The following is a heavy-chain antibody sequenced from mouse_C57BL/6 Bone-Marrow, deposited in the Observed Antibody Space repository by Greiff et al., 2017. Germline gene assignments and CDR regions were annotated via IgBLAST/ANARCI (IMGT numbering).Heavy chain of an antibody. CDR2: ISSGGSYT. V-gene: IGHV5-6*01. CDR1: GFTFSSYG. Sequence: EVQRVESGGDLVKPGGSLKLSCAASGFTFSSYGMSWVRQTPDKRLEWVATISSGGSYTYYPDSVKGRFTISRDNAKNTLYLQMSSLKSEDTAMYYCARDATTVGYFDVWGTGTTVTVSS. CDR3: ARDATTVGYFDV. J-gene: IGHJ1*03. D-gene: IGHD1-1*01.